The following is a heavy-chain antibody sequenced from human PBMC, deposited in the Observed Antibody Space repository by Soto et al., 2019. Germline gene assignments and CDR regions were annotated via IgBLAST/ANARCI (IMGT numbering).Heavy chain of an antibody. J-gene: IGHJ4*02. V-gene: IGHV3-23*01. Sequence: EVQLLESGGGLVQPGGSLRLSCAASGFTFSSFAMTWVRQAPGKGLERVSSVSGSGGRTSYADSVKGRVTIARDNSNNTLYLQINSLRAEDTAVYYCTIVANDHWGQGTLVIVSS. CDR1: GFTFSSFA. CDR2: VSGSGGRT. D-gene: IGHD5-12*01. CDR3: TIVANDH.